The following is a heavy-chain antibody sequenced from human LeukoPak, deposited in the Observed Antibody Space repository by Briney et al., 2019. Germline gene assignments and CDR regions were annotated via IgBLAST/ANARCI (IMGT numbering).Heavy chain of an antibody. J-gene: IGHJ3*02. V-gene: IGHV3-7*01. CDR3: ARDRLWYDILTGYYRPDVYDI. Sequence: GGSLRLSCAASGFTLSNYWMSWVRQPPGKGLEWVANIKEDATEKYYADSVKGRFSISRDNAKNSLYLQMNSLRAEDTAVYYCARDRLWYDILTGYYRPDVYDIWGQGTMITVSS. D-gene: IGHD3-9*01. CDR1: GFTLSNYW. CDR2: IKEDATEK.